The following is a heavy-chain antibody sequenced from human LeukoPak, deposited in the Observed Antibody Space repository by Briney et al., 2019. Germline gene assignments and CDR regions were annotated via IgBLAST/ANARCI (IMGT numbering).Heavy chain of an antibody. Sequence: GGSLRLSCAASGFRLSDYSLHWVRQGPGKGLEWLAVINYDGSNRYYADSVKGRFTISKDSSENTLYLQMNRLRVDDTAIYYCARWGGTRQFYFDYWGQGTLATVSS. J-gene: IGHJ4*02. D-gene: IGHD2-2*01. CDR1: GFRLSDYS. CDR2: INYDGSNR. CDR3: ARWGGTRQFYFDY. V-gene: IGHV3-33*01.